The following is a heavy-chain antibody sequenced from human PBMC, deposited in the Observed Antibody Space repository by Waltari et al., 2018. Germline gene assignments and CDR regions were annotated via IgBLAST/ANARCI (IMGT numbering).Heavy chain of an antibody. CDR1: GFTFGDYA. V-gene: IGHV3-49*04. J-gene: IGHJ4*02. D-gene: IGHD2-8*02. Sequence: EVQLVESGGGLVQPGRSLRLSCTASGFTFGDYAMSWVRQAPGKGREWVGFIRSKAYGGTTEYAASVKGRFTISRDDSKSIAYLQMNSLKTEDTAVYYCTRDSSLVLRDWGQGTLVTVSS. CDR2: IRSKAYGGTT. CDR3: TRDSSLVLRD.